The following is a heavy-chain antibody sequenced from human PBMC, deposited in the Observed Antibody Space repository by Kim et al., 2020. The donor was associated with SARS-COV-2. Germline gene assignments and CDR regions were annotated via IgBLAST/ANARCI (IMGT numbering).Heavy chain of an antibody. CDR3: AREAVPAAMSGYCYYYGMDV. CDR1: GFTVSSNY. D-gene: IGHD2-2*01. J-gene: IGHJ6*02. CDR2: IYSGGST. V-gene: IGHV3-66*02. Sequence: GGSLRLSCAASGFTVSSNYMSWVRQAPGKGLEWVAVIYSGGSTYYADSVKGRFTISRDNSKNTPYLQMNSLRAEDTAVYYCAREAVPAAMSGYCYYYGMDVWGQGTTVTVSS.